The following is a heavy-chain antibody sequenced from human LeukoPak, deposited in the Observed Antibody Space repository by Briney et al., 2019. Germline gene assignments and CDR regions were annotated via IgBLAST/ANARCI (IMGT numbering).Heavy chain of an antibody. CDR2: ISYDGSNK. J-gene: IGHJ4*02. Sequence: GGSLRLSCAASGFTFSSYGMHWVRQAPGKGLEWVAVISYDGSNKYYADSVKGRFTISRDNSKNTLYLQMNSLRAEDTAVYYCAKAVQYSGYGWNDYWGQGTLVTVSS. V-gene: IGHV3-30*18. CDR1: GFTFSSYG. CDR3: AKAVQYSGYGWNDY. D-gene: IGHD5-12*01.